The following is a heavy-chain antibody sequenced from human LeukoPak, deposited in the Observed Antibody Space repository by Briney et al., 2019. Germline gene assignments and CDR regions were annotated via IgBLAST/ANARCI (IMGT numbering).Heavy chain of an antibody. CDR2: IKQDGSEK. Sequence: GGSLRLSCVASGFTFSSYWMSWVRQAPGKGLEWVANIKQDGSEKYYVDSVKGRLTVSRDNAKNSLYLQMNSLRVEDTAVYYCLGNWFDPWGQGTLVTVSS. CDR1: GFTFSSYW. J-gene: IGHJ5*02. CDR3: LGNWFDP. V-gene: IGHV3-7*01.